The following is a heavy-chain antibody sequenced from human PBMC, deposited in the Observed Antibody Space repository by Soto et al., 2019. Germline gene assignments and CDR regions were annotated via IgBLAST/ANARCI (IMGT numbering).Heavy chain of an antibody. D-gene: IGHD1-26*01. CDR1: GYTFTSYY. CDR3: ARGRATAYHEGSWFDP. V-gene: IGHV1-46*01. CDR2: INPSGGST. J-gene: IGHJ5*02. Sequence: QVQLVQSGAEVKKPGASVKISCKASGYTFTSYYMHWVRQAPGQGLEWMGIINPSGGSTSYAQKFQGRVTMTRDTSTSTVYIELSSLRSEDTAVYYCARGRATAYHEGSWFDPWGQGTLVTVST.